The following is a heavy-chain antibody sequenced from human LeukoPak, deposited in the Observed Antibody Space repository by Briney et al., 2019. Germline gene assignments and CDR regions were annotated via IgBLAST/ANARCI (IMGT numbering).Heavy chain of an antibody. D-gene: IGHD6-25*01. V-gene: IGHV4-34*01. CDR3: ARGPYSSDAGY. Sequence: SETLSLTCAVYGGSFTSYYWSWIRQPPGKGLEWIGEISHTGHTNYNPSLKSRVTMSVETSKNQLSLILSSVTAADTAVYYCARGPYSSDAGYWGQGTLVTVSS. CDR2: ISHTGHT. J-gene: IGHJ4*02. CDR1: GGSFTSYY.